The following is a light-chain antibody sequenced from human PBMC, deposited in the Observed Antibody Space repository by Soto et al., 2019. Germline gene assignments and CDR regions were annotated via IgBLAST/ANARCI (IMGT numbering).Light chain of an antibody. CDR2: GAS. V-gene: IGKV3-20*01. Sequence: EIVLTQSPATLSLSPGERATLSCRASQGVSSYLAWYQQKPGQAPRLLIYGASSRPTGIPDRFSGSGSGTDFTLTISRLEPEDFAVYYCQQYGSSSTFGQGTRLEIK. CDR3: QQYGSSST. CDR1: QGVSSY. J-gene: IGKJ5*01.